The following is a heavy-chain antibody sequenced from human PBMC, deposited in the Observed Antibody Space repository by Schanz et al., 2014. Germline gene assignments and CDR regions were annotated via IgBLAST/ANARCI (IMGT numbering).Heavy chain of an antibody. CDR2: INTGNNYI. D-gene: IGHD1-26*01. Sequence: QVHLLESGGGLVEPGGSLRLSCAASGFSFSDYYMSWIRQAPGKGLEWISFINTGNNYINYADSVKGRFTISRDNTRNSLFLQLNSLRADDTAVYYCARNRGSGGQNWYFDLWGRGTLVTVSS. CDR3: ARNRGSGGQNWYFDL. CDR1: GFSFSDYY. V-gene: IGHV3-11*03. J-gene: IGHJ2*01.